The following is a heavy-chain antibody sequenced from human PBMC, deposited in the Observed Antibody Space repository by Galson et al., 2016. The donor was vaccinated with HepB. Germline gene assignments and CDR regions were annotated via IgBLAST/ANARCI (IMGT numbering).Heavy chain of an antibody. D-gene: IGHD3-10*01. V-gene: IGHV3-23*01. J-gene: IGHJ4*02. CDR1: GFTFDNYT. CDR2: ISNTAT. Sequence: SLRLSCAASGFTFDNYTMHWVRQAPGGGLEWISAISNTATHYADSVKGRFTISRDTSTNTLYLHMSGLRAEDTAVYFCAKASRKSYYYLDHWGQGTLVSVSS. CDR3: AKASRKSYYYLDH.